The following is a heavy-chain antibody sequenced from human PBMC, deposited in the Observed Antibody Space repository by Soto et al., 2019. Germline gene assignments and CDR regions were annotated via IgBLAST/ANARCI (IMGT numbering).Heavy chain of an antibody. V-gene: IGHV3-30*18. CDR3: AKGEDYYYDSSGYYF. D-gene: IGHD3-22*01. CDR2: ISYDGSNK. CDR1: GFTFSSYG. Sequence: PGGSLRLSCAASGFTFSSYGMHWVRQAPGKGLEWVAVISYDGSNKYYADSVKGRFTISRDNSTNTLYLQMNSLRAEDTAVYYCAKGEDYYYDSSGYYFWGQGTLVTVSS. J-gene: IGHJ4*02.